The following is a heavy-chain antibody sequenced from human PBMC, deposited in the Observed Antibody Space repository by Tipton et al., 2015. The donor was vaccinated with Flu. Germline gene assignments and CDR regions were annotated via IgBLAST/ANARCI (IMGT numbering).Heavy chain of an antibody. D-gene: IGHD3-22*01. J-gene: IGHJ4*02. CDR2: IYYSGST. Sequence: TLSLTCTVSGGSISSYYWSWIRQPPGKGLEWIGYIYYSGSTNYNPSLKSRVTISVDTSKNQFSLKLSSVTAADTAVYYCARDNYDSSGYYNAYWGQGPLVTVSS. CDR1: GGSISSYY. CDR3: ARDNYDSSGYYNAY. V-gene: IGHV4-59*01.